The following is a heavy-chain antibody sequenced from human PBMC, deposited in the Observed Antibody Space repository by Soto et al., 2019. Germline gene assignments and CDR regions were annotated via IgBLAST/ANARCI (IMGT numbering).Heavy chain of an antibody. J-gene: IGHJ5*02. CDR1: GYTFTSYG. CDR3: AREFPSTYWFDP. CDR2: ISAYNGNT. D-gene: IGHD3-16*01. V-gene: IGHV1-18*04. Sequence: ASVKVSCKASGYTFTSYGISWVRQAPGQGLEWMGWISAYNGNTNYAQKLQGRVTMTTDTSTSTVYMELSSLTSDDTAMYYCAREFPSTYWFDPWGHGTLVTVSS.